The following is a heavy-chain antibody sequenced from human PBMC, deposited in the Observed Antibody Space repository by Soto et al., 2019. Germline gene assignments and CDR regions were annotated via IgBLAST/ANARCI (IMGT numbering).Heavy chain of an antibody. CDR2: ISGSGGST. CDR3: AKEALRFLEWLKLGWYFDL. V-gene: IGHV3-23*01. D-gene: IGHD3-3*01. J-gene: IGHJ2*01. CDR1: GFTFSSYA. Sequence: GGSLRLSCAASGFTFSSYAMSWVRQAPGKGLEWVSAISGSGGSTYYADSVKGRFTISRDNSKNTLYLQMNSLRAEDTAVYYCAKEALRFLEWLKLGWYFDLWGRGTLVTVSS.